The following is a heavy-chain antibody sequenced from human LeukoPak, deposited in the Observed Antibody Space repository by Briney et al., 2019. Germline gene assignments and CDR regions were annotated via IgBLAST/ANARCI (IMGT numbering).Heavy chain of an antibody. CDR1: GFTFSSYG. V-gene: IGHV3-30*18. CDR2: ISYDGSNK. D-gene: IGHD3-22*01. Sequence: SGGSLRLSCAASGFTFSSYGMHWVRQAPGKGLEWVAVISYDGSNKYYADSVKGRFTISRDNSKNTLYLQMNSLRAEDTAVYYCAKVNTMIVVVNGAFDIWGQGTMVTVSS. J-gene: IGHJ3*02. CDR3: AKVNTMIVVVNGAFDI.